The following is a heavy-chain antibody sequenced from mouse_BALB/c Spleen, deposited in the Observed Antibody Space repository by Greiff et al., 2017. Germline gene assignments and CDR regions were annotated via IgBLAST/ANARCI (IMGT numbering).Heavy chain of an antibody. CDR3: ARWGYETWFAY. Sequence: EVHLVESGGGLVQPGGSRKLSCAASGFTFSSFGMHWVRQAPEKGLEWVAYISSGSSTIYYADTVKGRFTISRDNPKNTLFLQMTSLRSEDTAMYYCARWGYETWFAYWGQGTLVTVSA. D-gene: IGHD2-10*02. J-gene: IGHJ3*01. CDR2: ISSGSSTI. V-gene: IGHV5-17*02. CDR1: GFTFSSFG.